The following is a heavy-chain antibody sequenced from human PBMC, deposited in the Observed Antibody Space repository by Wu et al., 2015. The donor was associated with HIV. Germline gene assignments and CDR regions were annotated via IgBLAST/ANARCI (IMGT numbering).Heavy chain of an antibody. CDR2: IIPMFTTT. J-gene: IGHJ6*03. CDR3: ARGEGIREGRGGGRGKDSITMIVVEYFFYYMDV. D-gene: IGHD3-22*01. V-gene: IGHV1-69*12. Sequence: QVQLVQSGAEVKKPGSSVKVSCKVSGGTFSTYAITWVRQAPGQGLEWMGGIIPMFTTTNYAQKFTGRVTITADESTTTAYMELRSLRSEDTAVYYCARGEGIREGRGGGRGKDSITMIVVEYFFYYMDVVGTKGTDGHRLL. CDR1: GGTFSTYA.